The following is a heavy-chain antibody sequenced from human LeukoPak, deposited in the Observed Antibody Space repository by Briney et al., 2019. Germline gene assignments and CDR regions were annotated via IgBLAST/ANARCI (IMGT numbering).Heavy chain of an antibody. CDR1: GFTFSNVW. V-gene: IGHV3-15*01. Sequence: GGSLRLSCAASGFTFSNVWMSWVRQVPGKGLEWVGRIRRKTDGETTDHAAPVKGRFTVSRDDSKNTLYLQMNSLKTEDTAVYYCVTDLVIKGYFDYWGQGALVTVSS. D-gene: IGHD2-21*01. CDR2: IRRKTDGETT. J-gene: IGHJ4*02. CDR3: VTDLVIKGYFDY.